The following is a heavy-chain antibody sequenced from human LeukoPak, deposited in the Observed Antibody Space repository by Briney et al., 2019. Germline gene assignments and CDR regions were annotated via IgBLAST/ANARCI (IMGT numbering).Heavy chain of an antibody. Sequence: GGSLRLSCGAAGFTVSTNFMGWVRQPPGKGLEWVSVIYTSGSTYYADSVKGRFTISRDSSKNTLFLQMNSLRAEDTALYYCASLSSGYYSPFDYWGQGTLVTVSS. D-gene: IGHD3-22*01. CDR3: ASLSSGYYSPFDY. J-gene: IGHJ4*02. V-gene: IGHV3-53*01. CDR1: GFTVSTNF. CDR2: IYTSGST.